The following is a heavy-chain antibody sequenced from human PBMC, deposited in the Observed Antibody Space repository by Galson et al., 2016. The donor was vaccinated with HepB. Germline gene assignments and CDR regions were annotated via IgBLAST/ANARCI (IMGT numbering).Heavy chain of an antibody. CDR3: ARDAYVAATGGDGFDY. CDR1: GDSVSSDRAS. CDR2: TEYRAKWLR. Sequence: CAISGDSVSSDRASWNWIRRTPSRGLEWLGKTEYRAKWLREYAPSVKGRITINLDTAKNQFSLQLTSVTPEDTAVYYCARDAYVAATGGDGFDYWGQGILVTVSS. V-gene: IGHV6-1*01. D-gene: IGHD6-19*01. J-gene: IGHJ4*02.